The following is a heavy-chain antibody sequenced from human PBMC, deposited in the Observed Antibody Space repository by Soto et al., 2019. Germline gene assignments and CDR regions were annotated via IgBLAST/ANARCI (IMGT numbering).Heavy chain of an antibody. CDR3: ARASRDGYNYYYYYGMDV. J-gene: IGHJ6*02. D-gene: IGHD5-12*01. CDR1: GFTFSSYS. CDR2: ISSSSSYI. V-gene: IGHV3-21*01. Sequence: GGSLRLSCAASGFTFSSYSMNWVRQAPGKGLEWVSSISSSSSYIYYADSVKGRFTISRDNAKNSLYLQMNSLRAEDTAVYYCARASRDGYNYYYYYGMDVWGQGTTVTVSS.